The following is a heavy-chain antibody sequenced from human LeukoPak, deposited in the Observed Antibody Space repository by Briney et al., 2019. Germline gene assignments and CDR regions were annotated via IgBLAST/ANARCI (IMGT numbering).Heavy chain of an antibody. CDR3: AREPRWVAGDVDY. Sequence: GGSLRLSCAASGFTFSDHYMSWIRQAPGKGLGWVSYISSSGSTIKYADSVKGRFTISGDNTKNSLYLQMNSLRAEDAAVYYCAREPRWVAGDVDYWGQGTLVTVSS. V-gene: IGHV3-11*04. CDR1: GFTFSDHY. D-gene: IGHD2-15*01. CDR2: ISSSGSTI. J-gene: IGHJ4*02.